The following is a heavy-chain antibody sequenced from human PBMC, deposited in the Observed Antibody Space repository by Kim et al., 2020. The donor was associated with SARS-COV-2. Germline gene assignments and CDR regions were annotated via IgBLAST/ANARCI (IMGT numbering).Heavy chain of an antibody. CDR2: IYSGGST. CDR3: ARDYCGGDCYFARRPSKHYYGMDV. D-gene: IGHD2-21*02. Sequence: GGSLRLSCAASGFTVSSNYMSWVRQAPGKGLEWVSVIYSGGSTYYADSVKGRFTISRDNSKNTLYLQMNSLRAEDTAVYYCARDYCGGDCYFARRPSKHYYGMDVWGQGTTVTVSS. V-gene: IGHV3-53*01. CDR1: GFTVSSNY. J-gene: IGHJ6*02.